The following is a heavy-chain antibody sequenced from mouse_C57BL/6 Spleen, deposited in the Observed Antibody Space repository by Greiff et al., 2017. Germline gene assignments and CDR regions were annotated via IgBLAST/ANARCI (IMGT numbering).Heavy chain of an antibody. CDR1: GFNIKDDY. CDR2: IDPEDGDT. D-gene: IGHD1-1*01. CDR3: TTVVERYYFDY. Sequence: EVQLVESGAELVRPGASVKLSCTASGFNIKDDYMHWVKQRPEQGLEWIGWIDPEDGDTEYASKFQGKATITADTSSNTAYLQLSSLTSEDTAVYYCTTVVERYYFDYWGQGTTLTVSS. J-gene: IGHJ2*01. V-gene: IGHV14-4*01.